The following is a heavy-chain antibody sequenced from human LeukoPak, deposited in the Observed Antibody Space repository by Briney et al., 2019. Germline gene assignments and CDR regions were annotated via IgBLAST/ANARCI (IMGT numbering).Heavy chain of an antibody. V-gene: IGHV4-39*07. J-gene: IGHJ6*03. CDR2: IYYSGIT. Sequence: PETLSLTCTVSGGSIGSGSHYWGWIRPPPGKGLEWIGNIYYSGITDYNPSLKSRVTISIDTSKKQFSLNLSSVTAADTAVYYCARVPPWYMDVWGQGTTITVFS. CDR1: GGSIGSGSHY. CDR3: ARVPPWYMDV.